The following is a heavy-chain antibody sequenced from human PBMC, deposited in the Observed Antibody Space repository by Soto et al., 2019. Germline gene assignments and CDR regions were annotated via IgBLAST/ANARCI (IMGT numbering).Heavy chain of an antibody. CDR1: GDSFSSYA. D-gene: IGHD1-26*01. V-gene: IGHV1-69*01. CDR2: IIPFFNTP. J-gene: IGHJ4*02. Sequence: QEQLVQSGAEVKKPGSSVRVSCKASGDSFSSYAISWVRQAPGQGLDWMGGIIPFFNTPHYARKFQGRVTITADESTSTDYMELSSLLSEDTSTYYCARESAYGGNPRAFDSWGQGTLVTVSS. CDR3: ARESAYGGNPRAFDS.